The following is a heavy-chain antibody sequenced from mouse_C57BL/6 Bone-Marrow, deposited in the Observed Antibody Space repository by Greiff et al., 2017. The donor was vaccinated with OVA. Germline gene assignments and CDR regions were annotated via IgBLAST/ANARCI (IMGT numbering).Heavy chain of an antibody. J-gene: IGHJ4*01. CDR3: ARGECGSSFAAMDY. CDR1: GFNIKNTY. CDR2: IDPANDNT. D-gene: IGHD1-1*01. V-gene: IGHV14-3*01. Sequence: VQLQQSVAELVRPGASVKLSCTASGFNIKNTYMHWVKQRPEQGLEWIGRIDPANDNTKYAPKFQGKATMTADTSSNTAYLQLSSLSSEDTAVYWCARGECGSSFAAMDYWGQGTAVTVSA.